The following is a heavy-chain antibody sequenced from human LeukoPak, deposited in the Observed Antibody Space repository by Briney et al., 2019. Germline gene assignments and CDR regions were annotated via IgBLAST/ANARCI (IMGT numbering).Heavy chain of an antibody. J-gene: IGHJ4*02. CDR1: GFTFSSYG. Sequence: PGGSLRLSCAAPGFTFSSYGMHWVRQAPGKGLEWVAFIRYDGSNKYYADSVKGRFTISRDNSKNTLYLQMNSLRAEDTAVYYCARDAGEDGQGEWGQGTLVTVSS. CDR2: IRYDGSNK. D-gene: IGHD5-24*01. CDR3: ARDAGEDGQGE. V-gene: IGHV3-30*02.